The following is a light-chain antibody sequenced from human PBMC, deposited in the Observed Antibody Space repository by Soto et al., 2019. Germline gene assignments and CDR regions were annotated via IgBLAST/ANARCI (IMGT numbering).Light chain of an antibody. CDR2: GNS. V-gene: IGLV1-40*01. CDR3: QSYDSSLSCYVV. J-gene: IGLJ2*01. Sequence: QSVLTQPPSVSGAPGQRVTISCTGSSSNIGAGYDVHWYQQLPGTAPKLLIYGNSNRPSGVPDRFSGSKSGTSASLAITGLQAEDEADYYCQSYDSSLSCYVVFGGGTNLTVL. CDR1: SSNIGAGYD.